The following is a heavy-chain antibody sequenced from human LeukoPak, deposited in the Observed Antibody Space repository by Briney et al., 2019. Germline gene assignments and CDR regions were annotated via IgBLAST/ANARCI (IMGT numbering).Heavy chain of an antibody. J-gene: IGHJ4*02. V-gene: IGHV1-69*06. Sequence: SVKVSCKASGGTFSSYVINWVRQAPGQGPEWMGGIIPIFGTANYAQKFQGRVTITADKSTSTAYMELSSLRSEDTAVYYCAMGVGAPEDLAVAADFDYWGQGTLVTVSS. CDR1: GGTFSSYV. CDR2: IIPIFGTA. CDR3: AMGVGAPEDLAVAADFDY. D-gene: IGHD6-19*01.